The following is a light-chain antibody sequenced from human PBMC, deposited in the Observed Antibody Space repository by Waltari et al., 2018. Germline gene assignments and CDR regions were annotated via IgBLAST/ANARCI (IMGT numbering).Light chain of an antibody. CDR1: QSVSRT. J-gene: IGKJ1*01. CDR3: QHYVRLPAT. CDR2: GAS. V-gene: IGKV3-20*01. Sequence: EIALTQPPGTLSFSPGERATLSCRASQSVSRTLAWYQQKPGQAPRLLIFGASTRATGIPDRFSGSGSGTDFSLTISRLEPEDFAVYYCQHYVRLPATFGQGTKVEIK.